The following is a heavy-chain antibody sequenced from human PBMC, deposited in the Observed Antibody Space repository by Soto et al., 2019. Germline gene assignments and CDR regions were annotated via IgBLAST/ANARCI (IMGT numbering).Heavy chain of an antibody. V-gene: IGHV2-5*02. J-gene: IGHJ4*02. Sequence: SGPTLVNPTQTLTLTRTFSGFSLSTDRVGVGWIRQPPGKALDWLAVIYWDDSKTYSPSLKSRLTITKDTSKNQVVLTMTNMDPVDTATYYCAHAYGGRSLYWGQGTLVTVSS. D-gene: IGHD1-26*01. CDR3: AHAYGGRSLY. CDR1: GFSLSTDRVG. CDR2: IYWDDSK.